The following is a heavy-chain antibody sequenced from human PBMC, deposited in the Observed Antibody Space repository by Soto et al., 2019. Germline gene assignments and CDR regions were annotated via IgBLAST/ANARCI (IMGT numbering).Heavy chain of an antibody. D-gene: IGHD6-19*01. V-gene: IGHV3-11*04. CDR1: GFTFGDYY. CDR3: ARALAVAGFSNWFDP. J-gene: IGHJ5*02. CDR2: ISSSGSST. Sequence: GGSLRLSCAASGFTFGDYYMSWIRQAPGKGLEWVSYISSSGSSTYYVDSVKGRFTISRDNAKNSLYLQMNSLRAEDTAVYYCARALAVAGFSNWFDPWGQGTLVTVSS.